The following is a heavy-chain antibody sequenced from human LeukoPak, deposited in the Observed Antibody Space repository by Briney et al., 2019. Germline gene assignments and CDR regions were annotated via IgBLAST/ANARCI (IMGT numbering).Heavy chain of an antibody. CDR3: TNLGDYDPDAFDI. V-gene: IGHV3-15*01. CDR2: IKSKTDGGTT. J-gene: IGHJ3*02. Sequence: PGGSLRLSCAASGFTFSNAWMSWVRQAPGKGLEWVGRIKSKTDGGTTDYAAPVKGRFAISRDDSKNTLYLQMNSLKTEDTAVYYCTNLGDYDPDAFDIWGQGTMVTVSS. D-gene: IGHD4-17*01. CDR1: GFTFSNAW.